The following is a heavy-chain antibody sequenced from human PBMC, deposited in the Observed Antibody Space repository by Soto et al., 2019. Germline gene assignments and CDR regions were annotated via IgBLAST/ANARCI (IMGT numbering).Heavy chain of an antibody. Sequence: KPSETLSLTCTVSGGSISSYYWSWIRQPPGKGLEWIGYIYYSGGTNYNPSLKSRVTISVDTSKNQFSLKLSSVTAADTAVYYCARVAGGYYFDYWGQGTLVTVSS. J-gene: IGHJ4*02. CDR2: IYYSGGT. CDR3: ARVAGGYYFDY. CDR1: GGSISSYY. V-gene: IGHV4-59*01. D-gene: IGHD3-16*01.